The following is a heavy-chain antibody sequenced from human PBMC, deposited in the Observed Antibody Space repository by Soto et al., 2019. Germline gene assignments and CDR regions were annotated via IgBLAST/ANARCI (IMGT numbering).Heavy chain of an antibody. J-gene: IGHJ4*02. Sequence: EVQLVESGGGLIQPGGSLRLSCAVSGFTVSNNYMSWVRQAPGKGLEGVSVIYSGGYTAYGDSVKGRFTISRNNSKLTLNLQKNRRGAAETGVFYWAHHQGGGGYWGQGTLVTVSS. CDR3: AHHQGGGGY. D-gene: IGHD3-16*01. CDR1: GFTVSNNY. V-gene: IGHV3-53*01. CDR2: IYSGGYT.